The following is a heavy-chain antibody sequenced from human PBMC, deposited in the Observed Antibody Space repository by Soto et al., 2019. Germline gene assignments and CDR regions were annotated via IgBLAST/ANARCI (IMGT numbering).Heavy chain of an antibody. V-gene: IGHV1-69*01. CDR2: MIPLFGTA. D-gene: IGHD3-16*01. CDR3: ATELCENPASPFDV. J-gene: IGHJ4*02. Sequence: QVQLVQSGADVKKPGSSVKVSCQASGVTFSSETLGWVRQASGQGLEWVGGMIPLFGTASYAQKFQGRVTITADESTSTNNIKLSSMRSDDKAVYFFATELCENPASPFDVRGQGTLVTVSS. CDR1: GVTFSSET.